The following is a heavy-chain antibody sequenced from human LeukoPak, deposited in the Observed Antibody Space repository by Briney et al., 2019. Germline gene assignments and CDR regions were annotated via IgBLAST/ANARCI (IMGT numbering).Heavy chain of an antibody. CDR3: ARDRGYCSSTSCYISRPFDY. CDR2: IYTSGST. CDR1: GGSISSGSYY. V-gene: IGHV4-61*02. Sequence: SETLSLTCTVSGGSISSGSYYWSWIRQPAGKGLEWIGRIYTSGSTNYNPSLKSRVTISVDKSKNQFSLKLSSVTAADTAVYSCARDRGYCSSTSCYISRPFDYWGQGTLVTASS. J-gene: IGHJ4*02. D-gene: IGHD2-2*02.